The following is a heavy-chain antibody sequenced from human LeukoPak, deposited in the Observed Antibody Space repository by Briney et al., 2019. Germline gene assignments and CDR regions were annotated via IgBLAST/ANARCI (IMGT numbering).Heavy chain of an antibody. CDR3: ALAPNSNWFDF. J-gene: IGHJ5*01. CDR1: GDSTSDFY. D-gene: IGHD2-8*01. V-gene: IGHV4-59*03. CDR2: IHYSGST. Sequence: SETLSLTCTVSGDSTSDFYWNWIRQSPEKGLEWIGNIHYSGSTVYNPSFKSRGTISIDTSTRQSFLKLNSVTAADTAIYFCALAPNSNWFDFWGPGTLVTVSS.